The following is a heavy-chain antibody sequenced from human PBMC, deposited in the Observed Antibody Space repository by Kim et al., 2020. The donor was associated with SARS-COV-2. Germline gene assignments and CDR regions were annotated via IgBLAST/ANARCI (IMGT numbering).Heavy chain of an antibody. CDR2: ISHSGATT. CDR3: VREESSKDHGRFHP. CDR1: GFNFSDYY. Sequence: GGSLRLSCAASGFNFSDYYMSWVRQAPGKGLEWISYISHSGATTYYADSVRGRFTISRDNGKNSLFLQMNSLSAEDTAVYFCVREESSKDHGRFHPGGQGTLVTVSS. V-gene: IGHV3-11*01. J-gene: IGHJ5*02. D-gene: IGHD6-13*01.